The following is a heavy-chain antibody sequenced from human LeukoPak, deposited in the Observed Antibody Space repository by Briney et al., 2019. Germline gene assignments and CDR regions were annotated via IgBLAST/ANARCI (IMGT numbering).Heavy chain of an antibody. CDR3: ARDFLPGMDV. V-gene: IGHV3-30-3*01. CDR1: GFTFSSYA. Sequence: GRSLRLSCAASGFTFSSYAMHWVRQAPGKGLEWVAVISYDGTDKYYADSVKGRFTISRDNSKNTLYLQMNSLRAEDTAVYYCARDFLPGMDVWGQGTTVTVSS. CDR2: ISYDGTDK. J-gene: IGHJ6*02.